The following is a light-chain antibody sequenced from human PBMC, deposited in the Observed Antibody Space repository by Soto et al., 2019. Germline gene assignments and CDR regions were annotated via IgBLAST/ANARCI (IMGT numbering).Light chain of an antibody. CDR1: RSVLYKSNNKNH. Sequence: DIVMTQSPDSLAVSLGERATMNCKCSRSVLYKSNNKNHLAWYQQKPGQPPQLIIYWASTRECGVPERFSGSGSGTDFTLTISSLEAEDVAFYWCQQYFDVPFTFGGGTKVDIK. V-gene: IGKV4-1*01. CDR3: QQYFDVPFT. CDR2: WAS. J-gene: IGKJ4*01.